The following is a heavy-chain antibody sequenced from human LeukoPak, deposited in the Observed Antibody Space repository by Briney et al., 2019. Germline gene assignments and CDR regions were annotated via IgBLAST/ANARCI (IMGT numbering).Heavy chain of an antibody. CDR1: GYTFTGYY. D-gene: IGHD2-2*01. CDR3: ARGDIVVVPAAQPPYYYYYMDV. J-gene: IGHJ6*03. CDR2: INSNSGGT. V-gene: IGHV1-2*02. Sequence: ASVKVSCKASGYTFTGYYMHWVRQAPGQGLEWMGWINSNSGGTNYAQKFQGRVTMTTDTSTSTAYMELRSLRSDDTAVYYCARGDIVVVPAAQPPYYYYYMDVWGKGTTVTISS.